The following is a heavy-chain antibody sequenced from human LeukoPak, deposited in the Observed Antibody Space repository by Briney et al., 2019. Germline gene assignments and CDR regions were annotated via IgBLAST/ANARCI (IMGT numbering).Heavy chain of an antibody. CDR2: IYYSGST. D-gene: IGHD3-10*01. CDR3: ARAHITTLITMVPFDTFDI. CDR1: GGSFSGYY. J-gene: IGHJ3*02. Sequence: SETLSLTCAVYGGSFSGYYWSWIRQPPGKGLEWIGYIYYSGSTNFNPSLKSRVTMSVDTSKNQFSLKLSSVTAADTAVYYCARAHITTLITMVPFDTFDIWGQGTMVTVSS. V-gene: IGHV4-59*01.